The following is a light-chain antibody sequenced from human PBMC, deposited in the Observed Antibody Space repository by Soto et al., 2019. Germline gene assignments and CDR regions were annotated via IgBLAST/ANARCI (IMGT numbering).Light chain of an antibody. CDR3: HLYGFSLPVS. CDR2: GVS. CDR1: QAVDSKF. J-gene: IGKJ5*01. V-gene: IGKV3-20*01. Sequence: IVLTQSPGTLSLSPGETATLSCRASQAVDSKFLAWYQQNPGQAPRLIMFGVSGRATGVPARFSGGVSGTDFTLPIRSLEPEDFVVYYCHLYGFSLPVSFRQGTLLEI.